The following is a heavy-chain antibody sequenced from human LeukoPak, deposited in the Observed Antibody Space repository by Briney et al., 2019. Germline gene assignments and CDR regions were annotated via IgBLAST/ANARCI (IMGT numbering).Heavy chain of an antibody. CDR1: GGSISSSEYY. D-gene: IGHD3-10*01. Sequence: SETLSLTCTVSGGSISSSEYYWGWIRQPPGKGLEWIGTIYYTESTYYNPSLKGRVTISVDTSKNQFSLKLSPVTGADTAVYYCARHTKYGSGSQIPPDAFDIWGQGTMVTVSS. CDR3: ARHTKYGSGSQIPPDAFDI. CDR2: IYYTEST. V-gene: IGHV4-39*01. J-gene: IGHJ3*02.